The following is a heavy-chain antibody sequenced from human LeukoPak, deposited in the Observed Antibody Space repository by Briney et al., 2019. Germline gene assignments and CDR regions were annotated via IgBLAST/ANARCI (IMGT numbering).Heavy chain of an antibody. CDR1: GFTFSDYY. V-gene: IGHV3-11*01. D-gene: IGHD6-6*01. CDR2: ISSSGSTI. Sequence: RGSLRLSCAASGFTFSDYYISWIRQAPGEGLEWGSYISSSGSTIYYAHSVRGRFTFPRASAKNSPPLHMNSLRPQDPAVYYFGRWRGQTSSSQDYYMDVWGKETTVTVSS. J-gene: IGHJ6*03. CDR3: GRWRGQTSSSQDYYMDV.